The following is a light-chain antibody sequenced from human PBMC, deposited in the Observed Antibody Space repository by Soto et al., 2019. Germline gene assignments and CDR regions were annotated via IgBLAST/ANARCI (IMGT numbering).Light chain of an antibody. CDR3: QHYSYSRYFS. Sequence: EIVLTQSPGTLSLSPGERATLSCRASESVSHNYLAWYQQKPGQAPRLLIYGVSYRATGIPDRFSGSGSGTDFPLTISRLEPEDFAVYYCQHYSYSRYFSFGPGTKVEIK. V-gene: IGKV3-20*01. J-gene: IGKJ3*01. CDR1: ESVSHNY. CDR2: GVS.